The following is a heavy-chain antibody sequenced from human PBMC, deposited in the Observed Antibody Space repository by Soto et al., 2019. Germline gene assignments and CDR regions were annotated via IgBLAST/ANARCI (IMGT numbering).Heavy chain of an antibody. CDR1: NGSISSAIYY. D-gene: IGHD3-10*01. CDR2: IYHSGST. CDR3: AGRSSLASVQVYFGEISNYNWFDT. V-gene: IGHV4-39*01. Sequence: QLQLQESGPGLVKPSETLSLTCTVSNGSISSAIYYWGWIRQPPGKGLEWIGSIYHSGSTYYNPSLQGRVTISVDTSKNQFSLKLSSVTAADTAVYFCAGRSSLASVQVYFGEISNYNWFDTWGQGTLVTVSS. J-gene: IGHJ5*02.